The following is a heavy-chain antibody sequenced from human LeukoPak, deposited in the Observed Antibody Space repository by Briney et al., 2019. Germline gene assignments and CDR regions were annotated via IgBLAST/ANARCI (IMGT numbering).Heavy chain of an antibody. D-gene: IGHD6-19*01. CDR1: GYTFTSYD. Sequence: ASVKVSCKASGYTFTSYDINWVRQATGQGLEWMGWMNPNSGNTGYAQKFQGRVTMTRNTSISTAYMELSSLRSEGTAVYYCARGDFIAVAGTDYYYGMDVWGQGTTVTVSS. J-gene: IGHJ6*02. CDR2: MNPNSGNT. V-gene: IGHV1-8*01. CDR3: ARGDFIAVAGTDYYYGMDV.